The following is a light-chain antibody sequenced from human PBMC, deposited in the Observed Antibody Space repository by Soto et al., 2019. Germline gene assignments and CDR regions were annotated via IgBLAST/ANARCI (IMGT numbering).Light chain of an antibody. CDR1: RYDGGGYNY. J-gene: IGLJ3*02. CDR3: CSYAGGNNLKV. V-gene: IGLV2-8*01. CDR2: EVS. Sequence: QSALTQPPSASGSPGQSVTISCTGTRYDGGGYNYVSWYQQHPGKDPKVMIYEVSKRPSGVPDRFSGSKSGNTASLIVSGLQAEDEADYYCCSYAGGNNLKVFGGGTKLTVL.